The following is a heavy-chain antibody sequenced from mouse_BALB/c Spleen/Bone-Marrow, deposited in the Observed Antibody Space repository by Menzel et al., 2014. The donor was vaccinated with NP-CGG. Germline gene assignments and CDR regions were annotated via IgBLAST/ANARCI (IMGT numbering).Heavy chain of an antibody. J-gene: IGHJ4*01. CDR3: ARGGYGNVYYAMDY. D-gene: IGHD2-10*02. CDR2: INPYNDGT. V-gene: IGHV1-14*01. Sequence: EVKLMESGPELVKPGASVKMSCKASGYTFTSYVMHWVKQKPGQGLEWIGNINPYNDGTKYNEKFKGKATLTSDKSSSTAYMELSSLTSEDSAVYYCARGGYGNVYYAMDYWGQGTSVTVSS. CDR1: GYTFTSYV.